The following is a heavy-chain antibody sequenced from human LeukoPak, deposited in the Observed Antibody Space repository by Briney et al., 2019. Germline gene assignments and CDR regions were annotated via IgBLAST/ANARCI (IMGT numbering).Heavy chain of an antibody. CDR2: ISGSGGST. D-gene: IGHD3-10*01. J-gene: IGHJ4*02. CDR1: GFTFSNYA. V-gene: IGHV3-23*01. Sequence: GGSLRLSCAASGFTFSNYAMSWVRQAPGKGLEWVSAISGSGGSTYYADSVKGRFTISRDNSKNTLYLQMNSLRAEDTAVYYCAKGGPTYGSGSYPFDYWGQGTLVTVSS. CDR3: AKGGPTYGSGSYPFDY.